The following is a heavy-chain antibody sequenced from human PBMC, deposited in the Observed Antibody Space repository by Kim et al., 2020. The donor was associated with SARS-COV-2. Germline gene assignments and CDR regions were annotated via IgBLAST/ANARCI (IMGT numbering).Heavy chain of an antibody. V-gene: IGHV1-3*01. D-gene: IGHD3-22*01. J-gene: IGHJ6*02. CDR1: GYTFTSYA. Sequence: ASVKVSCKASGYTFTSYAMHWVRQAPGQRLEWMGWINADNDNTKYSQKFQGRVTITRDSSASTAYMELSSLRSGDTAVYYCARGRMMVRGYYDSSDYYSGFVEGMVVWGQGTTVTVSS. CDR3: ARGRMMVRGYYDSSDYYSGFVEGMVV. CDR2: INADNDNT.